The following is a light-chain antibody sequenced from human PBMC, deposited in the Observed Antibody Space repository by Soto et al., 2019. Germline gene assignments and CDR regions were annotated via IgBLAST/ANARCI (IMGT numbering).Light chain of an antibody. CDR3: QQSDNLPLA. Sequence: DTQMTQSPSSLSASIGDRVTITCQASQGIAKYLHWYQQKPGKAHKLLIYHASNLQTGVPSRFSGRGSGTHFTLIISSLQPVDIATYFCQQSDNLPLAFGGGTKVEIK. CDR2: HAS. J-gene: IGKJ4*01. CDR1: QGIAKY. V-gene: IGKV1-33*01.